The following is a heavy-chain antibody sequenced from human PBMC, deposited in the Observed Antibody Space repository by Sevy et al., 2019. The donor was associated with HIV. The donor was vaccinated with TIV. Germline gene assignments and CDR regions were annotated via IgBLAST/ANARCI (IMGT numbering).Heavy chain of an antibody. Sequence: GGSLRLSCAASGFTFSSYGMHWVRQAPGKGLEWVAFIRYDGSNKYYADSVKGRFTISRDNSKNTLYLQMNSLRAEDTVVYYCAKGSLGLHLGELSYNNQSLTAQTSLDFDYWGQGTLVTVSS. D-gene: IGHD3-16*02. CDR3: AKGSLGLHLGELSYNNQSLTAQTSLDFDY. V-gene: IGHV3-30*02. CDR1: GFTFSSYG. CDR2: IRYDGSNK. J-gene: IGHJ4*02.